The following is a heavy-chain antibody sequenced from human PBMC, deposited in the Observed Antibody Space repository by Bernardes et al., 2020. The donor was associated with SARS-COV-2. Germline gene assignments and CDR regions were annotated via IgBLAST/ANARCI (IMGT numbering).Heavy chain of an antibody. V-gene: IGHV3-30*03. D-gene: IGHD3-9*01. CDR2: ISYDGSNK. CDR3: ARDGLRYFDWLSIKGATYYFDY. Sequence: ATGLEWVSFISYDGSNKYYSDSLKGRFTISTDNSKNTLYLQMNSLRAEDTAVYYCARDGLRYFDWLSIKGATYYFDYWGQGTLVTGSS. J-gene: IGHJ4*02.